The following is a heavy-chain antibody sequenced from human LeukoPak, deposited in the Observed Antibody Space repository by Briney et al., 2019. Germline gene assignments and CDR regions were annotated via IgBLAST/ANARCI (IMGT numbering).Heavy chain of an antibody. V-gene: IGHV1-2*02. CDR3: ARDWTSYDISGYYLYYFEY. D-gene: IGHD3-22*01. CDR2: INPNSGGT. Sequence: ASVKVSCKASGYTFTGFYMHWVRQAPGQGLEWMGWINPNSGGTNYVQKFQGRVTMTRDTSISTAYMELSRLRSDDTAVYYCARDWTSYDISGYYLYYFEYWGQGTLVTVSS. CDR1: GYTFTGFY. J-gene: IGHJ4*02.